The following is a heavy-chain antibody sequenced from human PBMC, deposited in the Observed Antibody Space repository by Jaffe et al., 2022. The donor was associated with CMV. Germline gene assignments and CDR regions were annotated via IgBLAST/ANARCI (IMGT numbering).Heavy chain of an antibody. CDR2: VGRDSSST. CDR3: ARGETSADYAGIDY. J-gene: IGHJ4*02. Sequence: EVQLVESGGGLVQPGDSLRLSCAASGFTFRDYGVNWVRQAPGKGLDWISYVGRDSSSTHYADSVKGRFTISRDDAKSSMYLQMNSLRDEDTAVYYCARGETSADYAGIDYWGQGTLVTVSS. CDR1: GFTFRDYG. D-gene: IGHD4-17*01. V-gene: IGHV3-48*02.